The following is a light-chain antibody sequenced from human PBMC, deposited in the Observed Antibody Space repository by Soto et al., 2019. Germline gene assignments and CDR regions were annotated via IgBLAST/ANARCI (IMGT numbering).Light chain of an antibody. CDR2: AAS. V-gene: IGKV1-12*01. CDR1: QSISSW. CDR3: QQGDRFPLT. Sequence: DIQMTQSPSSVSASGGDRVTITCRARQSISSWLAWYPQKPGTVPKLLIYAASSLQSGVPSRFSGSGAGTEVTLTSTSLQPEDFVSYYCQQGDRFPLTFGQGTRLEIK. J-gene: IGKJ5*01.